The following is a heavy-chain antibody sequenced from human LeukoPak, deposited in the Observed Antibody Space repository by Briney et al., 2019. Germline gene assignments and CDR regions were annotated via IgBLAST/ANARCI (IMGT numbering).Heavy chain of an antibody. Sequence: NPSETLSLTCTVSGGSISSSSYYWGWIRQPPGKGLEWIGYIYYSGSTNYNPSLKSRVTISVDTSKNQFSLKLSSVTAADTAVYYCARGGPTYDYWGQGTLVTVSS. CDR1: GGSISSSSYY. J-gene: IGHJ4*02. CDR3: ARGGPTYDY. D-gene: IGHD3-16*01. V-gene: IGHV4-61*05. CDR2: IYYSGST.